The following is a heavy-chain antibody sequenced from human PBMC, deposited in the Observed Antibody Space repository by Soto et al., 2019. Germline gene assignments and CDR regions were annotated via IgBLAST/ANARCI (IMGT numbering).Heavy chain of an antibody. D-gene: IGHD6-19*01. V-gene: IGHV4-30-2*01. CDR1: GGSISSGGYS. J-gene: IGHJ5*02. Sequence: QLQLQESGSGLVKPSQTLSLTCAVSGGSISSGGYSWSWIRQPPGKGLEWIGYIYHSGSTYYNPSLNSRVTISVDRSKNQFSLRLNSVTAADTAVYYCARAYSAVAGTWFDPWGQGTLVTVSS. CDR2: IYHSGST. CDR3: ARAYSAVAGTWFDP.